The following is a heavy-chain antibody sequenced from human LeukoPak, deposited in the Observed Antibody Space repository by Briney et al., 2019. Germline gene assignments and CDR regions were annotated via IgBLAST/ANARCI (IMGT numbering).Heavy chain of an antibody. Sequence: ASVKLSCKASGYTFTSYDINWVRQATGQGLEWMGWMNPNSGNTGYAQKFQGRVTMTRNTSISTAYMELSSLRSEDTAVYYCARAEYSGYSFPPAYYYYYYMDVWGKGTTVTISS. V-gene: IGHV1-8*01. J-gene: IGHJ6*03. D-gene: IGHD5-12*01. CDR3: ARAEYSGYSFPPAYYYYYYMDV. CDR2: MNPNSGNT. CDR1: GYTFTSYD.